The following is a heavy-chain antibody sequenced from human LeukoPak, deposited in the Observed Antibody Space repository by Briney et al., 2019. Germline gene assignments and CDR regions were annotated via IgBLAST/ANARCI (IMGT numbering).Heavy chain of an antibody. J-gene: IGHJ4*02. CDR3: ARGRIVLMVYAIGFDY. D-gene: IGHD2-8*01. CDR1: GGSFSGYY. CDR2: INHSGST. Sequence: PSETLSVTCAVYGGSFSGYYWSWIRQPPGKGLEWIGEINHSGSTNYNPSLKSRVTISVDTSKNQFSLKLSSVTAADTAVYYCARGRIVLMVYAIGFDYWGQGTLVTVSS. V-gene: IGHV4-34*01.